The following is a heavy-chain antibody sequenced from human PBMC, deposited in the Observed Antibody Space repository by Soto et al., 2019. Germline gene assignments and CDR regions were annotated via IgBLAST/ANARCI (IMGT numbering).Heavy chain of an antibody. V-gene: IGHV3-23*01. Sequence: VQLLESGGDLVQPGGYLRLYCVASGFILNNYAMSGGRQARGKGLEWVSTIGGTDGDSDAVPCDEESVKGRFTIPMDSSANTLFLHMDKLRAEDSALYYCVKRGRNWGAVDFWGQWTTVVVSS. CDR2: IGGTDGDSDAVP. CDR3: VKRGRNWGAVDF. CDR1: GFILNNYA. D-gene: IGHD7-27*01. J-gene: IGHJ3*01.